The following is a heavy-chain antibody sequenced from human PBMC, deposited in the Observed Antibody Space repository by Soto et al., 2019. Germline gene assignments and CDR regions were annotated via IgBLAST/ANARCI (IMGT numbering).Heavy chain of an antibody. CDR2: ISSDGSKK. D-gene: IGHD6-25*01. Sequence: QVQLVESGGGVVQPGRSLRLSCAASGFTFSSYAMHWVRQAPGKGLEWVAVISSDGSKKYYADSGKGRFTIFRDNSKNTMYLQMNSLRPENAAVYYCASPIIRDRSDVDIWGQGTMVTVSS. CDR1: GFTFSSYA. J-gene: IGHJ3*02. V-gene: IGHV3-30-3*01. CDR3: ASPIIRDRSDVDI.